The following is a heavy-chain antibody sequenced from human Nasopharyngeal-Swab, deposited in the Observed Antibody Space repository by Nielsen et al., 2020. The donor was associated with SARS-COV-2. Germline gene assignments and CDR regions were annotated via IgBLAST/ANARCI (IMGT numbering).Heavy chain of an antibody. V-gene: IGHV4-4*07. J-gene: IGHJ6*02. D-gene: IGHD2-2*01. CDR2: VYTSGST. CDR1: GASISTYF. CDR3: GRGACSITTCYENVDV. Sequence: SETLSLTCSVSGASISTYFWSWIRQPAGKGLEWIGRVYTSGSTNYNPSLKSRVTISVDTSKNQFSLNLSSVTAADTAVYYCGRGACSITTCYENVDVWGQGTTVTVSS.